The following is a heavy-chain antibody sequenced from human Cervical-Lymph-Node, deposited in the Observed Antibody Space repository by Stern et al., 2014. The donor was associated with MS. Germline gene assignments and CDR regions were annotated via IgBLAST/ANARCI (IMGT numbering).Heavy chain of an antibody. Sequence: VQLVESGPGLVKPSETLSLTCTVSGGSITSYYCSWIRKSPGKGLEWIGYIHHSGSTAYNPSLKSRVTISVDSSKNQFSLRLSSATAADTAVYYCARGRMYHFDSWGQGTLVTVSS. CDR3: ARGRMYHFDS. CDR2: IHHSGST. CDR1: GGSITSYY. D-gene: IGHD2-8*01. J-gene: IGHJ4*02. V-gene: IGHV4-59*01.